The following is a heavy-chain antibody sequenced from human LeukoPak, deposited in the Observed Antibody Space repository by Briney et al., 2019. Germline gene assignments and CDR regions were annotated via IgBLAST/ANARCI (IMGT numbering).Heavy chain of an antibody. CDR3: ARDKPRWLQLRMDAFDI. V-gene: IGHV4-34*01. CDR1: GGSFSGYY. J-gene: IGHJ3*02. Sequence: PSETLSLTCAVYGGSFSGYYWSWIRQPPGKGLEWIGEINHSGSTNYNPSLKSRVTISVDTSKNQFSLKLSSVTAADTAVYYCARDKPRWLQLRMDAFDIWGQGTMVTVSS. CDR2: INHSGST. D-gene: IGHD5-24*01.